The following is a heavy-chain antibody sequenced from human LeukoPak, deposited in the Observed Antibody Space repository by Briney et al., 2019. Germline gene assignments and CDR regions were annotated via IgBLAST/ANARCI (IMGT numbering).Heavy chain of an antibody. Sequence: GRSLRLSCAASGFTFSSYAMHWVRQAPGKGLEWVAIISYDGSNKYYADSVKGRFTISRDNSKNTLYLQMNSLRAEDTAVYYCARERVREVATITYYYYYGMDVWGKGTTVTVSS. CDR3: ARERVREVATITYYYYYGMDV. CDR2: ISYDGSNK. CDR1: GFTFSSYA. J-gene: IGHJ6*04. V-gene: IGHV3-30*04. D-gene: IGHD5-12*01.